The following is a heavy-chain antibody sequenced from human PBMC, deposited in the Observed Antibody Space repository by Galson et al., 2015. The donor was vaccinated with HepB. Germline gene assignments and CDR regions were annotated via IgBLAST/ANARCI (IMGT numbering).Heavy chain of an antibody. CDR2: IRSNSYGGTT. Sequence: SLRLSCAASGFNFEDYGMNWLRQAPGKGLEWVGFIRSNSYGGTTEYAASVKDRFTISRDDSKSIAYLQMNSLRTDDIAVYYCTRDHCSEGNCFFDYWGQGTLVTVSS. CDR3: TRDHCSEGNCFFDY. V-gene: IGHV3-49*03. D-gene: IGHD2-15*01. J-gene: IGHJ4*02. CDR1: GFNFEDYG.